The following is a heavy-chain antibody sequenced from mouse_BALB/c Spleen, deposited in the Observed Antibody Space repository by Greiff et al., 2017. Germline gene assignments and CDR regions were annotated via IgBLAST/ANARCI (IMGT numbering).Heavy chain of an antibody. Sequence: EVKLVESGAELVKPGASVKLSCTASGFNIKDTYMHWVKQRPEQGLEWIGRIDPANGNTKYDPKFQGKATITADTSSNTAYLQLSSLTSEDTAVYYCANTNYAMDYWGQGTSVTVSS. J-gene: IGHJ4*01. CDR2: IDPANGNT. V-gene: IGHV14-3*02. D-gene: IGHD2-12*01. CDR1: GFNIKDTY. CDR3: ANTNYAMDY.